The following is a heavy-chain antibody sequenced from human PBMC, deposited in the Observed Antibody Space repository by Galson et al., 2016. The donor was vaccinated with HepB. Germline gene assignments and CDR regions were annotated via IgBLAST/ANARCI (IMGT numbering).Heavy chain of an antibody. Sequence: SVKVSCKASGYAFTTYIIAWVRQAPGQGLESMGWIAAYNGKTNYAQNLQDRVTMTIDPSTSTAYMEVRSLKSDDTAVYYCARSAAEVDFGFDVWGQGTMLTVSS. J-gene: IGHJ3*01. CDR1: GYAFTTYI. V-gene: IGHV1-18*04. D-gene: IGHD4/OR15-4a*01. CDR3: ARSAAEVDFGFDV. CDR2: IAAYNGKT.